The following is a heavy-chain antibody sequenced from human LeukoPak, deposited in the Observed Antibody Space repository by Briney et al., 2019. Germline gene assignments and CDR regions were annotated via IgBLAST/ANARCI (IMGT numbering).Heavy chain of an antibody. CDR2: INHSGST. CDR3: ARHGRSGYSYGYLSDY. J-gene: IGHJ4*02. V-gene: IGHV4-34*01. D-gene: IGHD5-18*01. Sequence: SETLSLTCAVYGGSFSGYYWSWIRQPPGKGLEWIGEINHSGSTNYNPSLKSRVTISVDTSKKQFSLKLNSVTAADTAVYYCARHGRSGYSYGYLSDYWGQGTLVTVSS. CDR1: GGSFSGYY.